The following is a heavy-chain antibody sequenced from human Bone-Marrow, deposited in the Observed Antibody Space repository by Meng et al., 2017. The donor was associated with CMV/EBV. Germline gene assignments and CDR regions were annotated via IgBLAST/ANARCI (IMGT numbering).Heavy chain of an antibody. V-gene: IGHV3-30-3*01. J-gene: IGHJ6*02. Sequence: GGSLRLSCAASGFTFSSYAMHWVRQAPGKGLEWVAVISYDGSNKYYADSVKGRFTISRDNSKNTLYLQMNSLRAEDTAVYYCARPSDYGDYYPYMDVWGQRTTVTVSS. CDR2: ISYDGSNK. CDR1: GFTFSSYA. CDR3: ARPSDYGDYYPYMDV. D-gene: IGHD4-17*01.